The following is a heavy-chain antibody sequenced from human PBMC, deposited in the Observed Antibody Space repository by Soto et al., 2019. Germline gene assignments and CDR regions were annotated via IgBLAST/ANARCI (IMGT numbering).Heavy chain of an antibody. CDR3: AKDQGIAARPGYYYGMDV. J-gene: IGHJ6*02. CDR1: GFTFSSYG. V-gene: IGHV3-30*18. CDR2: ISYVGSNK. D-gene: IGHD6-6*01. Sequence: GGSLRLSCAASGFTFSSYGMHWVRQAPGKGLEWVAVISYVGSNKYYADSVKGRFTISRDNSKNTLYLQMNSLRAEDTAVYYCAKDQGIAARPGYYYGMDVWGQGTTVTVLL.